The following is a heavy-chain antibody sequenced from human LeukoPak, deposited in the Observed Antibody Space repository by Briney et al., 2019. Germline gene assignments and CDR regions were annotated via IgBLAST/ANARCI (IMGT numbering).Heavy chain of an antibody. CDR2: INPSGGST. D-gene: IGHD2-2*01. J-gene: IGHJ6*03. CDR3: ARDATPNYYYYYMDV. V-gene: IGHV1-46*01. CDR1: GYTFTSYY. Sequence: VASLKLSCTASGYTFTSYYMHWVRQAPGQGLEWMGIINPSGGSTSYAQKFQGRVTMTRDMSTSTVYMELSSLRSEDTAVYYCARDATPNYYYYYMDVWGQGTTVTVSS.